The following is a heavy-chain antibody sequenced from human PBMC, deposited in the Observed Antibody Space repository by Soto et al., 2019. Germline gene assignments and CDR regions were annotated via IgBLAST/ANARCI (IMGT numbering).Heavy chain of an antibody. CDR2: TSHRGST. J-gene: IGHJ5*02. D-gene: IGHD6-19*01. CDR3: ARDGHTSGWS. CDR1: GGSITSSDW. Sequence: QVQLQESGPGLVKRSETLSLTCAVSGGSITSSDWWSWVRQPPGKGLEWIGETSHRGSTTYSPSLKSRVTISVDKSKNQFSLKLSSVTAADTAVYYCARDGHTSGWSWGQGTLVTVSS. V-gene: IGHV4-4*02.